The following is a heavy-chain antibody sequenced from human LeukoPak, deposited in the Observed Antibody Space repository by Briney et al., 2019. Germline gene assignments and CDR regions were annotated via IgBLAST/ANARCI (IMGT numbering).Heavy chain of an antibody. J-gene: IGHJ4*02. CDR2: IKSKPDGGTT. V-gene: IGHV3-15*01. CDR3: TTIPPGYGSGFF. Sequence: PGRSLRVSCAASGFTFSNAWMSWVRQAPGKGLEWVGRIKSKPDGGTTDYAAPVKGRFTISRDDSKNTLYLQMNNLKTEDTAVYYCTTIPPGYGSGFFWGQGTLVTVSS. D-gene: IGHD3-10*01. CDR1: GFTFSNAW.